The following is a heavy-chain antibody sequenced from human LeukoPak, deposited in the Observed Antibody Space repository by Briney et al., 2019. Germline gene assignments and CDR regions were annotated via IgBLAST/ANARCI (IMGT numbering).Heavy chain of an antibody. CDR2: IDPTDSYT. J-gene: IGHJ4*02. V-gene: IGHV5-10-1*01. CDR1: GYSFTSYW. Sequence: GESLKISCQISGYSFTSYWISWVPQVPGRGLEWVGNIDPTDSYTNYNPPFQGHVTISVDTSISTAYLQWYSLKASDTALYYCSRHEYWGQGTLVTVSS. CDR3: SRHEY.